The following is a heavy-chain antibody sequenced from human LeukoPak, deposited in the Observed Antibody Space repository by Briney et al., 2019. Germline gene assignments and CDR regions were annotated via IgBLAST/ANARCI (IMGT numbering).Heavy chain of an antibody. Sequence: GGSLRLSCAASGFTFDDYGMSWVRQAPGKGLEWVSVIYSGGSTYYADSVKGRFTISRDNSKNTLYLQMNSLRAEDTAVYYCARVSYYGSGSYYTDDYWGQGTLVTVSS. D-gene: IGHD3-10*01. V-gene: IGHV3-66*01. J-gene: IGHJ4*02. CDR1: GFTFDDYG. CDR3: ARVSYYGSGSYYTDDY. CDR2: IYSGGST.